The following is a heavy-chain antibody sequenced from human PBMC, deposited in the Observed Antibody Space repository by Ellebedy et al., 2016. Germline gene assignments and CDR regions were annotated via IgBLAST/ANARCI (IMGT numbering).Heavy chain of an antibody. CDR1: GYTFTSYY. V-gene: IGHV1-46*03. CDR3: ARAYSIDAFDI. CDR2: INPSGGST. Sequence: ASVKVSCXASGYTFTSYYMHWVRQAPGQGLEWMGIINPSGGSTSYAQKFQGRVTMTRDTSTSTVYMELSSLRSEDTAVYYCARAYSIDAFDIWGQGTMVTVSS. D-gene: IGHD4-11*01. J-gene: IGHJ3*02.